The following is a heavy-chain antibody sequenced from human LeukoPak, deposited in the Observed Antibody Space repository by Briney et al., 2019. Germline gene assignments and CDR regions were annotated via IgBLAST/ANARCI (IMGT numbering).Heavy chain of an antibody. V-gene: IGHV3-21*01. CDR3: ARVGPYNWNYENWNYYYYMDV. CDR2: INIGSSYI. J-gene: IGHJ6*03. Sequence: PGGSLRLSCAASGFTFGSYSMNWVRQAPGKGLEWVSCINIGSSYIWYADSVKGRFTISRDNAKNSLYLQMNSLRAEDTAVYYCARVGPYNWNYENWNYYYYMDVWGKGTTVTVSS. D-gene: IGHD1-7*01. CDR1: GFTFGSYS.